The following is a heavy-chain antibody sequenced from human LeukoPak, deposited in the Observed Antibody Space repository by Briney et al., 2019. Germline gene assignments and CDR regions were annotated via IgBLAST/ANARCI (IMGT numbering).Heavy chain of an antibody. CDR2: ISSSSSYI. D-gene: IGHD3-10*01. CDR3: AREPYGSGSIDY. V-gene: IGHV3-21*01. J-gene: IGHJ4*02. Sequence: GGSLRLXCAASGFTFSSYSMNWVRQAPGKGLEWVSSISSSSSYIYYADSVKGRFTISRDNAKNSLYLQMNSLRAEDTAVYYCAREPYGSGSIDYWGQGTLVTVSS. CDR1: GFTFSSYS.